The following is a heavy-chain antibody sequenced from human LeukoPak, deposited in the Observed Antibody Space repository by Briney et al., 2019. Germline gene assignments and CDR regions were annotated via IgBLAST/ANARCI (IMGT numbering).Heavy chain of an antibody. CDR2: ISSSGSTI. CDR1: GFTFSSYE. CDR3: ARHLSGVTGYTYGRGIDY. D-gene: IGHD5-18*01. Sequence: GGSLRLPCAASGFTFSSYEMNWVRQAPGKGLEWVSYISSSGSTIYYADSVKGRFTISRDNAKTSLYPQMNSLRAEDTAVYYCARHLSGVTGYTYGRGIDYWGQGTLVTVSS. J-gene: IGHJ4*02. V-gene: IGHV3-48*03.